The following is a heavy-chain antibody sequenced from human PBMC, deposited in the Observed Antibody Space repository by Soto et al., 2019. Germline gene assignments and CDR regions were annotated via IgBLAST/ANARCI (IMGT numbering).Heavy chain of an antibody. V-gene: IGHV1-8*01. CDR2: INADNGNT. CDR1: GYTFTSYD. J-gene: IGHJ6*03. CDR3: ARGHLAVVPAASWLYYMDV. D-gene: IGHD2-2*01. Sequence: GASVKVSCKASGYTFTSYDINWVRQATGQGLEWMGWINADNGNTRFSQDFQGRLSLTRDISARTVYMELSSLRSEDTAVYFCARGHLAVVPAASWLYYMDVWGKGTTVTVSS.